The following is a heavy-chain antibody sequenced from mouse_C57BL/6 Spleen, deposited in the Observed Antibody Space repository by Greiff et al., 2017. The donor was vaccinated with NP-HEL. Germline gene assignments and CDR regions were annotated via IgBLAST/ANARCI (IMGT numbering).Heavy chain of an antibody. CDR3: AREYGWNAMDY. D-gene: IGHD2-10*02. CDR1: GYTFTSYW. V-gene: IGHV1-55*01. J-gene: IGHJ4*01. CDR2: IYPGSGST. Sequence: QVQLQQPGAELVKPGASVKMSCKASGYTFTSYWITWVKQRPGQGLEWIGDIYPGSGSTNYNEKFKSKATLTVDTSSSTASMPLSSLASEDSAVYYCAREYGWNAMDYWGQGTSVTVSS.